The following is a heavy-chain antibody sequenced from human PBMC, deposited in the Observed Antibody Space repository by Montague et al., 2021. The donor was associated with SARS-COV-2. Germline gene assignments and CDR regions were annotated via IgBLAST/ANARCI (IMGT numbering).Heavy chain of an antibody. CDR3: ARAQTTCLLATCVNYFDY. Sequence: SETLSLTCTVSGGSISGYYWTWMRQPPGKGLEWLGHIYYTGSTKYNPSLKSRVTISIDTPKNQFSLKLRSVTAADTAVYFCARAQTTCLLATCVNYFDYWGQGAPVTVSS. D-gene: IGHD1-14*01. V-gene: IGHV4-59*01. J-gene: IGHJ4*02. CDR2: IYYTGST. CDR1: GGSISGYY.